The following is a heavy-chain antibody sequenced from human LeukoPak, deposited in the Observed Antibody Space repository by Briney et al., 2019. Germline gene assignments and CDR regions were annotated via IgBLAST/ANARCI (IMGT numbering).Heavy chain of an antibody. CDR1: GFTFSSYG. CDR2: IWYDGSNK. J-gene: IGHJ4*02. V-gene: IGHV3-33*01. Sequence: GGSLRLSCAASGFTFSSYGMHWVRQAPGKGLEWVAVIWYDGSNKYYADSVKGRFTISRDNSKNTLYLQMNSLRAEDTAVYYCARAPDSGSYYGPFDYWGQGTLVTVSS. CDR3: ARAPDSGSYYGPFDY. D-gene: IGHD1-26*01.